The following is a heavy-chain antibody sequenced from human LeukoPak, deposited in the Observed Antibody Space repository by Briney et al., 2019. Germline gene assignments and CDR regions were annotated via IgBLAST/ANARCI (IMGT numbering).Heavy chain of an antibody. CDR3: ARPQRRDYEDAFDV. D-gene: IGHD4-17*01. J-gene: IGHJ3*01. CDR2: VYPGDSGT. V-gene: IGHV5-51*01. Sequence: PGESLKISCKGSGYSFTTYWIAWVRQMPGKGLEWMGIVYPGDSGTRYSPSFQGQVTISADKSISTAYLQWSSLKASDTAMYYCARPQRRDYEDAFDVWGQGTMVTVSS. CDR1: GYSFTTYW.